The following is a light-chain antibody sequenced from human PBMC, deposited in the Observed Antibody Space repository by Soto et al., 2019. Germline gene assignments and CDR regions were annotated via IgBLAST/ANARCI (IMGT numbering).Light chain of an antibody. CDR2: RNN. CDR1: SSNIGAGHD. Sequence: QAVVTQPPSVSGAPGQRVTISCTGSSSNIGAGHDVHWYQQLPGTAPKLLIYRNNNRPSGVADRFSVSRSGTSASLAITGLQAEDEADYYCQSYDSSLSGYAVFGGGTQLPSS. CDR3: QSYDSSLSGYAV. J-gene: IGLJ7*01. V-gene: IGLV1-40*01.